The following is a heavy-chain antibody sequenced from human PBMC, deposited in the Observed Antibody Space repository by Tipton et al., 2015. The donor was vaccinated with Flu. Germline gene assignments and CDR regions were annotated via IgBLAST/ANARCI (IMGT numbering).Heavy chain of an antibody. J-gene: IGHJ5*02. CDR2: VLHTGTS. CDR3: ASGQHTVSSRLGGNWFDP. D-gene: IGHD6-13*01. Sequence: TLSLTCALSGASVTDTNWWAWFRQPPGKGLEWIGEVLHTGTSNYSPSLKSRLTVSVDKYRNEFSLQLTSVTAADTAVYYCASGQHTVSSRLGGNWFDPWGQGSQVTVSS. CDR1: GASVTDTNW. V-gene: IGHV4-4*02.